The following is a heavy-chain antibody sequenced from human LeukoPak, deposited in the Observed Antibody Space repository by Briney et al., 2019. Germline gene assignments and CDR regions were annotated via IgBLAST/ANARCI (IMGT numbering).Heavy chain of an antibody. D-gene: IGHD3-22*01. J-gene: IGHJ4*02. Sequence: SVKVSCKASGGTFSSYAISWVRQAPGQGLEWMGGIIPIFGTANYAQKFQGRVTITADKSTSTAYMELSSLRSEDTAVYYCARDSRYYYDSSGYYYGVYWGQGTLVTVSS. V-gene: IGHV1-69*06. CDR2: IIPIFGTA. CDR3: ARDSRYYYDSSGYYYGVY. CDR1: GGTFSSYA.